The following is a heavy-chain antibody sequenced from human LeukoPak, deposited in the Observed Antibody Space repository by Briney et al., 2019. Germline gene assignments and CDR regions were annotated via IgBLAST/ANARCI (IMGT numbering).Heavy chain of an antibody. CDR2: IKQDGSEK. Sequence: GGSLRLSCAASGFTFSSYWMSWVRQAPGKGLEWVANIKQDGSEKYYVDSVKGRFTISRDNAKNSLYLQMNSLRAEDTAVYYCAKVTERSKLYYFDYWGQGTLVTVSS. CDR3: AKVTERSKLYYFDY. J-gene: IGHJ4*02. V-gene: IGHV3-7*05. D-gene: IGHD5-24*01. CDR1: GFTFSSYW.